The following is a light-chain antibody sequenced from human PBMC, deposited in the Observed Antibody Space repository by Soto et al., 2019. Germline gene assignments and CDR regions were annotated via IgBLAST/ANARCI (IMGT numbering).Light chain of an antibody. Sequence: QSVLTQPPSASGTPGQRVTISCSGSSSNIGSNTVNWYQQLPGTAPKLLIYSNNQRPSGVPDRFSGSKSGTSASLAISGLQSEDEADYYSAAWDNSLNGWVFGGVTKLTVL. CDR1: SSNIGSNT. V-gene: IGLV1-44*01. CDR3: AAWDNSLNGWV. CDR2: SNN. J-gene: IGLJ3*02.